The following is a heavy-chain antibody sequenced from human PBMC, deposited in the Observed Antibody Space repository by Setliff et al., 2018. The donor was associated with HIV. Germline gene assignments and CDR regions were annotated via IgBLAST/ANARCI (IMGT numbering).Heavy chain of an antibody. Sequence: SVKVSCKSSGGSFNTYAINWVRQAPGQGLEWMGGIISIFDKANYAQKLHGRLTITADDSTTTVYMELNSMGSGDTAVYYCARGGVRGYSYGEAFDIWGQGTLVTVSS. CDR3: ARGGVRGYSYGEAFDI. CDR2: IISIFDKA. J-gene: IGHJ3*02. CDR1: GGSFNTYA. V-gene: IGHV1-69*13. D-gene: IGHD5-18*01.